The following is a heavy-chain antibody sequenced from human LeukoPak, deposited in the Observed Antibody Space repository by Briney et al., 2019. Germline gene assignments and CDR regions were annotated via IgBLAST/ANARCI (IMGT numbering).Heavy chain of an antibody. CDR3: ARDGTYTDYDPDFDI. CDR1: AFTFSSYG. D-gene: IGHD5-12*01. CDR2: ISYDGSNK. V-gene: IGHV3-30*03. Sequence: PGGSLRLSCAASAFTFSSYGMHWVRQAPGKGLEWVAFISYDGSNKYYADSVRGRFTISRDNSKNTLYLQMNSLRAEGTAVFYCARDGTYTDYDPDFDIWGQGTLVTVSS. J-gene: IGHJ4*02.